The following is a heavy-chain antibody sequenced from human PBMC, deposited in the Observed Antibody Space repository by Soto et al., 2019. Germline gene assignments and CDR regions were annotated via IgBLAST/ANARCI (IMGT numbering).Heavy chain of an antibody. V-gene: IGHV3-48*01. Sequence: DVQLVESGGGLVQPGGSLRLSCAASGFTFSSYSMNWVRQAPGKGLEWVSYISSSSSNIYYAGSVKGRFTISRDNAKNSLYLQMNSLRAEDTAVYYCARGVGYCSSTSCYYDYWGQGTLVTVSS. D-gene: IGHD2-2*01. J-gene: IGHJ4*02. CDR2: ISSSSSNI. CDR1: GFTFSSYS. CDR3: ARGVGYCSSTSCYYDY.